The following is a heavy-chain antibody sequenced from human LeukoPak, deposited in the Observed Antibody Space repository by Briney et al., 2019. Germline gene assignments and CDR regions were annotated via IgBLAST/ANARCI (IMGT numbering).Heavy chain of an antibody. D-gene: IGHD3-22*01. V-gene: IGHV1-2*06. CDR3: AREYYYDSSGITGRAFDI. CDR1: GYTFTGYY. CDR2: INPNSGGT. Sequence: ASVKVSCKASGYTFTGYYMHWVRQAPGQGLEWMGRINPNSGGTNYAQKFQGRVTMTRDTSISTAYMELSSLRSEDTAVYYCAREYYYDSSGITGRAFDIWGQGTMVTVSS. J-gene: IGHJ3*02.